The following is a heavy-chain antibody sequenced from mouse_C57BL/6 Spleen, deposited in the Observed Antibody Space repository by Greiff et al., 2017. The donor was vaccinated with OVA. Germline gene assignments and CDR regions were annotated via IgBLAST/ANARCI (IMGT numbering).Heavy chain of an antibody. CDR2: ISSGSSTI. D-gene: IGHD2-4*01. J-gene: IGHJ2*01. V-gene: IGHV5-17*01. CDR3: ARGGYYDYDAGYFDY. Sequence: EVQVVESGGGLVKPGGSLKLSCAASGFTFSDYGMHWVRQAPETGLEWVAYISSGSSTIYYADTVKGRFTISRDNAKNTLFLQMTSLRSEDTAMYYCARGGYYDYDAGYFDYWGQGTTLTVSS. CDR1: GFTFSDYG.